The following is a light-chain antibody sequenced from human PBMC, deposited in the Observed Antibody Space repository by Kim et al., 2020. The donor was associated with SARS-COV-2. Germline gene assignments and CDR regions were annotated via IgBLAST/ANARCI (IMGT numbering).Light chain of an antibody. Sequence: QSALTQSRSVSGSPGQSITISCTGTSSDVGGYNYVSWYQQYPGKALKLMIYDVSKRPSGVPDRFSGSKSGNTASLTISGLQAEDEADYYCCSFAGSSTLVFGGGTKLTVL. CDR1: SSDVGGYNY. CDR3: CSFAGSSTLV. CDR2: DVS. V-gene: IGLV2-11*01. J-gene: IGLJ2*01.